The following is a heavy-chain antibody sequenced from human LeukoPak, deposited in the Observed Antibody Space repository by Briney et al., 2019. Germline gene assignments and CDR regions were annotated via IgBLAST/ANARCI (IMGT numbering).Heavy chain of an antibody. CDR1: GGSLSSYY. Sequence: SETLSLTCTVSGGSLSSYYWSWVRQPPGKGLEWIGYIYYSGSTNYNPSLTSRVTISVDTSKNQCSLKLSSVTAADTAVYYCARHSSSWYDNYYYYYGMDVWGQGTTVTVSS. CDR2: IYYSGST. V-gene: IGHV4-59*08. D-gene: IGHD6-13*01. CDR3: ARHSSSWYDNYYYYYGMDV. J-gene: IGHJ6*02.